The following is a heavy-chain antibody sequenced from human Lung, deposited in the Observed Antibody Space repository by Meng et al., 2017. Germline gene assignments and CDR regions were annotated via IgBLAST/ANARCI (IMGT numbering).Heavy chain of an antibody. D-gene: IGHD4-23*01. J-gene: IGHJ3*02. CDR1: GFTLDDYA. Sequence: SLSLSCAASGFTLDDYAMHCVRQAPGKGLEWVSGISWNSGSIGYADSVKGRFTISRDNAKNSLYLQMSSLRAEDTALYYCLKADYGGNSDPDAFDIWGQGTMVTVSS. V-gene: IGHV3-9*01. CDR3: LKADYGGNSDPDAFDI. CDR2: ISWNSGSI.